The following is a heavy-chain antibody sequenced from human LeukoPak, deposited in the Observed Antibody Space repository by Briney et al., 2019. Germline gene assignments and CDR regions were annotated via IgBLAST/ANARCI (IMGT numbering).Heavy chain of an antibody. J-gene: IGHJ4*02. CDR1: GFTFSSYS. V-gene: IGHV3-21*01. D-gene: IGHD2-2*01. Sequence: PGGSLGLSCAASGFTFSSYSMNWVRQAPGKGLEWVSSISSSSSYIYYADSVKGRFTISRDNAKNSLYLQMNSLRAEDTAVYYCARDAAAMARRIDYWGQGTLVTVSS. CDR2: ISSSSSYI. CDR3: ARDAAAMARRIDY.